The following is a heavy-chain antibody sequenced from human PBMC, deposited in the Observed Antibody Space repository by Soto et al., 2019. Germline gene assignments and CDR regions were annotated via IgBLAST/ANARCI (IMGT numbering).Heavy chain of an antibody. Sequence: QVQLQESGPGLVKPSQILSLTCTVSGGSISSGGYYWSWIRQHPGKGLEWIGYIYYSGSTYYNPSLKSRVTISVDTSKNQFSLKLSSVTAADTAVYYCARVRELRLGESSSKDLDYWGQGTLVTVSS. CDR2: IYYSGST. CDR1: GGSISSGGYY. J-gene: IGHJ4*02. CDR3: ARVRELRLGESSSKDLDY. V-gene: IGHV4-31*03. D-gene: IGHD3-16*02.